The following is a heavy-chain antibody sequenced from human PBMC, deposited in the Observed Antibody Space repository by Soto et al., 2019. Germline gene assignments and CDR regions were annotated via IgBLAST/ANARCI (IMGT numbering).Heavy chain of an antibody. J-gene: IGHJ4*02. D-gene: IGHD1-26*01. V-gene: IGHV3-48*02. Sequence: GGSLRLSCESSGFNVRSHGMHWVRQAPGKGLEWISYISTSSNVVYYANSVTGRFTISRDNGNNSVFLQMNSLKDDDTALYYCVREAISGPLDFWGQGTLVTVSS. CDR3: VREAISGPLDF. CDR2: ISTSSNVV. CDR1: GFNVRSHG.